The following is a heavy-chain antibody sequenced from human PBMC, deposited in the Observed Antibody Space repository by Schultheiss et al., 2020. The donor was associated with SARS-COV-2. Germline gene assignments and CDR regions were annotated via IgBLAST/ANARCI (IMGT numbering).Heavy chain of an antibody. CDR3: ARDPGGFGAYYFDY. J-gene: IGHJ4*02. D-gene: IGHD3-10*01. CDR2: IWYDGSNK. Sequence: GGSLRLSCAASGFTFSSYGMHWVRQAPGKGLEWVAVIWYDGSNKYYADSVKGRFTISRDNSKNTLYLQMNSLRAEDTAVYYCARDPGGFGAYYFDYWGQGTLVTVSS. CDR1: GFTFSSYG. V-gene: IGHV3-33*08.